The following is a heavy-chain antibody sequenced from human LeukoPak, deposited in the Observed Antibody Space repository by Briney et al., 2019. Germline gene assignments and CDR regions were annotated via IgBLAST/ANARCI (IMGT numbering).Heavy chain of an antibody. V-gene: IGHV1-2*02. D-gene: IGHD5-12*01. CDR1: GYTSTDYY. CDR3: TREARAGNWFDP. CDR2: INPDSGAT. J-gene: IGHJ5*02. Sequence: ASVKVSCKASGYTSTDYYIHWVRQAPGQGLEWMGWINPDSGATNYAQKFQGRVTMTRDTSINTLCMELSRLRSDDTAVFYCTREARAGNWFDPWGQGTLVTVSS.